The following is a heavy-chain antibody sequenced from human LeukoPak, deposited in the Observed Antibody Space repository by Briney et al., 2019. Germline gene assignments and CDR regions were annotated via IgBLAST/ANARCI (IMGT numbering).Heavy chain of an antibody. Sequence: PGGSLRLSCAASGFTFSSYAMSWVRQAPGKGLEWVSAISGSGGSTYYADSVKGRFTISRDNSKYTLYLQMNSLRAEDTAVYYCAKCFWSGYYTGYHFDYWGQGTLVTVSS. D-gene: IGHD3-3*01. CDR3: AKCFWSGYYTGYHFDY. CDR2: ISGSGGST. J-gene: IGHJ4*02. CDR1: GFTFSSYA. V-gene: IGHV3-23*01.